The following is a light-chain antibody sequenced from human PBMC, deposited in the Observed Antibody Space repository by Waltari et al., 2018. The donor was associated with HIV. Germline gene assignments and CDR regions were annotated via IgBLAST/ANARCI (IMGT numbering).Light chain of an antibody. CDR3: MQALQTPPA. CDR2: LGS. CDR1: QSLLHSNGYNY. J-gene: IGKJ2*01. Sequence: DIVMTQSPLSLPVTPGETASIPCRSSQSLLHSNGYNYLDWYLQKPGQSPQLLIYLGSNRASGVPDRFSGSESGTDFTLKISRVETEDVGVYYCMQALQTPPAFGQGTKLEIK. V-gene: IGKV2-28*01.